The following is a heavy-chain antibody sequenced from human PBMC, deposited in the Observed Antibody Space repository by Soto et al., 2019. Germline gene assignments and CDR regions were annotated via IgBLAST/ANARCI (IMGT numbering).Heavy chain of an antibody. D-gene: IGHD2-21*01. V-gene: IGHV3-74*01. CDR3: ARGVRGAYGLDI. J-gene: IGHJ3*02. CDR2: INSDGSRT. Sequence: PGGSLRLSCAASGFTFSSYWIHWVRQAPGKGLVWVSRINSDGSRTNYADSVKGRFTISRDNAKNTLYPQMNSLRAEETAVYYCARGVRGAYGLDIWGQGTMVTVSS. CDR1: GFTFSSYW.